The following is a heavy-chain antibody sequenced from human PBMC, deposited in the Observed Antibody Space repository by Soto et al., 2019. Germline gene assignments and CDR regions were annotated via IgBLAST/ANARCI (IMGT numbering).Heavy chain of an antibody. D-gene: IGHD6-13*01. CDR3: AKLKAAAATDY. V-gene: IGHV3-23*01. CDR2: VTNNGGST. CDR1: GFTFSSCA. J-gene: IGHJ4*02. Sequence: GGSLRLSCAASGFTFSSCAMSWVRQAPGKGLEWVSTVTNNGGSTYYADSVKGRFAISRDNSKNTLYLQMNSLRAEDTAVYYCAKLKAAAATDYWGQGTLVTVSS.